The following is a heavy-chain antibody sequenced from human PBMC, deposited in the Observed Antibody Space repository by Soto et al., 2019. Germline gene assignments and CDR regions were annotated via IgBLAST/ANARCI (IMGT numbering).Heavy chain of an antibody. J-gene: IGHJ1*01. D-gene: IGHD2-15*01. CDR3: ARDAGYCSGGSCYSGYFQY. Sequence: EVQLVESGGGLVKPGGSLRLSCAASGFTFSTYSMNWVRQAPGKGLEWVSSISSSSRYIHYADSVKGRFTISRDNDKNSLYLQINGRSAEDTAVYYWARDAGYCSGGSCYSGYFQYWGQGTLVTVSS. V-gene: IGHV3-21*01. CDR1: GFTFSTYS. CDR2: ISSSSRYI.